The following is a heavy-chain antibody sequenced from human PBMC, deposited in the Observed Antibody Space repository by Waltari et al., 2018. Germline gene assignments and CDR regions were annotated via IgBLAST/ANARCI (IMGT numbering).Heavy chain of an antibody. CDR3: ARDLQH. J-gene: IGHJ1*01. Sequence: QVQLQESGPGLVKPSETLSLTCTVSGCSISSYYWSWIRQPPGQGLEWIGYIYYSGSTNYNPSLKSRVTISVDTSKNQFSLKLSSVTAADTAVYYCARDLQHWGQGTLVTVSS. CDR1: GCSISSYY. V-gene: IGHV4-59*01. CDR2: IYYSGST.